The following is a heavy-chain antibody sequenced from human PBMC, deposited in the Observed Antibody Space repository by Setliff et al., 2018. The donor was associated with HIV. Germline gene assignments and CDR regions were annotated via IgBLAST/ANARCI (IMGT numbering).Heavy chain of an antibody. CDR3: ARQPGRAAMGRENYYYYYMDV. CDR1: GYSFTNYW. CDR2: IFPGDSDT. J-gene: IGHJ6*03. V-gene: IGHV5-51*01. D-gene: IGHD2-2*01. Sequence: LGESLKLSCTGSGYSFTNYWIGWVRQMPGKGLEWMGIIFPGDSDTRYSPSFQGQVTISADTSISTAYLQWRSLKASDTAMYYCARQPGRAAMGRENYYYYYMDVWGKGTTVTVSS.